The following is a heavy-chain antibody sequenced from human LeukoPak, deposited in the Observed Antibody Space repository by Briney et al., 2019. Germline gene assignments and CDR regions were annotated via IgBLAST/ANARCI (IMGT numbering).Heavy chain of an antibody. CDR3: AGDLVGATFDY. Sequence: RASETLSLTCTVSGGSISNYYWSWIRQPPGKGLEWIGCIYYSGSTNYNPSLKSRVTISVDTSKNQFSLKLSSVTAADTAVYYCAGDLVGATFDYWGQGTLVTVSS. V-gene: IGHV4-59*01. CDR2: IYYSGST. J-gene: IGHJ4*02. CDR1: GGSISNYY. D-gene: IGHD1-26*01.